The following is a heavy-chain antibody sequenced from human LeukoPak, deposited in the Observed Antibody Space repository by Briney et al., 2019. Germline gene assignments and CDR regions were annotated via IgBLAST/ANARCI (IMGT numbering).Heavy chain of an antibody. CDR3: ARDSGHGGNSDLDY. D-gene: IGHD4-23*01. V-gene: IGHV3-21*01. CDR1: GFTFPGYA. CDR2: ISDSGDDT. Sequence: GGSLRLSCEASGFTFPGYAMTWVRQAPGKGLEWVSAISDSGDDTYYTDSVKGRFTISRDNAKNSLYLQMNSLRAEDTAVYYCARDSGHGGNSDLDYWGQGTLVTVSS. J-gene: IGHJ4*02.